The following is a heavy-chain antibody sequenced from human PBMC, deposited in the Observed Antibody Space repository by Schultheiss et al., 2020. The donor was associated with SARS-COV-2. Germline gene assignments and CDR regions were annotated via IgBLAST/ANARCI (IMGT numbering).Heavy chain of an antibody. CDR1: GFTFSGSA. CDR3: ARDRPEWELNYYYYGMDV. V-gene: IGHV3-66*01. D-gene: IGHD1-26*01. Sequence: GGSLRLSCAASGFTFSGSAMHWVRQAPGKGLEWVSVIYSGGSTYYADSVKGRFTISRDNSKNTLYLQMNSLRAEDTAVYYCARDRPEWELNYYYYGMDVWGQGTTVTVSS. J-gene: IGHJ6*02. CDR2: IYSGGST.